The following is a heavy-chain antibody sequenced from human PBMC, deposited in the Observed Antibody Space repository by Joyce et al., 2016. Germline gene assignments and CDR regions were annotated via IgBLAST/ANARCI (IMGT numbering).Heavy chain of an antibody. V-gene: IGHV3-49*03. CDR1: GFSFGDYV. D-gene: IGHD3-3*01. J-gene: IGHJ6*03. CDR3: TRDYDFWSGSSDYHYYNMDV. Sequence: SGFSFGDYVMSWFRQGPGKGLEWVSFIRSKAFHGTTEYAASVKGRFVISRDDSKGIAYLQMNSLRTEDTAVYYCTRDYDFWSGSSDYHYYNMDVWGKGTTVIVSS. CDR2: IRSKAFHGTT.